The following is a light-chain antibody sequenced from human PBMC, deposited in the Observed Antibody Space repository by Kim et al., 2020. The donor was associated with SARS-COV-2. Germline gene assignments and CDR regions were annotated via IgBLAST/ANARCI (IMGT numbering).Light chain of an antibody. V-gene: IGKV1-5*03. CDR2: KAS. Sequence: DIQMTQSPSTLSASVGDRVTVTCRASQSISDWVAWYQQKPGKAPKLLIYKASTLESGVPSRFSGSGSGSEFTLTITGLQPDDFATYYCKQYKTYWTFGQGTKVDIK. J-gene: IGKJ1*01. CDR1: QSISDW. CDR3: KQYKTYWT.